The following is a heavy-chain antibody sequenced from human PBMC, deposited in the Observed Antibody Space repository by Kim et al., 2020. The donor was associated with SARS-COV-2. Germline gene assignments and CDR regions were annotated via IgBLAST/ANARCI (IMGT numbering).Heavy chain of an antibody. CDR1: GDSVSSNTAT. Sequence: SQTLSLTCVIFGDSVSSNTATWNWIRQSPSRGLEWLGRTYYRSKYGWLSEYALSVRSRIVIRPDTSRNQFSLQLNSVAPDDTAVYYCARDPPMCFSCLDSWGQGTQVTVSS. J-gene: IGHJ4*02. D-gene: IGHD3-16*01. CDR2: TYYRSKYGWLS. V-gene: IGHV6-1*01. CDR3: ARDPPMCFSCLDS.